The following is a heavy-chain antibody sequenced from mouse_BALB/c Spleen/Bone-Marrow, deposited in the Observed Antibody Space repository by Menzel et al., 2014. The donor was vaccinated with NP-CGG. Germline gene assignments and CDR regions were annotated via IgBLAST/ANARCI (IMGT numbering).Heavy chain of an antibody. J-gene: IGHJ2*01. CDR3: ARDMGGLLFDY. D-gene: IGHD2-3*01. Sequence: DVKLVESGGGLVQPGGSLRLPCATSGFTFTDYYMNWVRQPPGKALEWLGFIRNKAYSYTTEYSASVKGRFTISRDNSQSILYLQMNTLRAEDGATYYCARDMGGLLFDYWGQGTTLTVSS. CDR2: IRNKAYSYTT. CDR1: GFTFTDYY. V-gene: IGHV7-3*02.